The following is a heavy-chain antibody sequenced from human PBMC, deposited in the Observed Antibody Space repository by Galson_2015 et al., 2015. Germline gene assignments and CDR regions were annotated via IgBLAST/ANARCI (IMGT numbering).Heavy chain of an antibody. V-gene: IGHV1-8*01. CDR2: MNPNSGNT. CDR1: GYTVASYD. D-gene: IGHD4-17*01. CDR3: ARGLGATVTTFLAY. Sequence: AGRGGDKASGYTVASYDINWVRQSTVQGLEWMGWMNPNSGNTGYAQKFQGRVTMTRNTSISTAYMELSSLRSEDTAVYYCARGLGATVTTFLAYWGQGTLVTVSS. J-gene: IGHJ4*02.